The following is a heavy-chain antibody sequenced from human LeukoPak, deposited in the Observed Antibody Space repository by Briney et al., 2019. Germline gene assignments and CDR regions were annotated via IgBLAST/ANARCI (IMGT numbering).Heavy chain of an antibody. Sequence: SETLSLTCTVSGGSISSYYWSWIRQPPGKGLEWIGYIYYSGSTNYNPSLKSRVTISVDTSKNQFSLKLSSVTAADTAVYYCARRRRGDFDDSIDYWGQGTLVTVSS. V-gene: IGHV4-59*01. CDR3: ARRRRGDFDDSIDY. D-gene: IGHD4-17*01. CDR1: GGSISSYY. CDR2: IYYSGST. J-gene: IGHJ4*02.